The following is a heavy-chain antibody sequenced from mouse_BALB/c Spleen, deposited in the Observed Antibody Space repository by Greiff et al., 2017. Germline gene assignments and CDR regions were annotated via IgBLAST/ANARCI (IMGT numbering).Heavy chain of an antibody. CDR3: ARSYGNNYAMDY. Sequence: VQLKQTGPELVKPGASVKISCKASGYSFTDYIMLWVKQSHGKSLEWIGNINPYYGSTSYNLKFKGKATLTVDKSSSTAYMQLNSLTSEDSAVYYCARSYGNNYAMDYWGQGTSVTVAS. J-gene: IGHJ4*01. V-gene: IGHV1-39*01. D-gene: IGHD2-1*01. CDR1: GYSFTDYI. CDR2: INPYYGST.